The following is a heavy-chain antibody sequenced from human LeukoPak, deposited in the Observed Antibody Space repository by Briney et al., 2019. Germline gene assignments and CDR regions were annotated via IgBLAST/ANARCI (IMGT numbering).Heavy chain of an antibody. CDR2: IYYSGST. J-gene: IGHJ4*02. Sequence: SETLSLTCTVSGGSISNYYWSWIRQPPGKGLEWIGSIYYSGSTYYNPSLKSRVTISVDTSKNQFSLKLSSVTAADTAVYYCAREAAAGTGYFDYWGQGTLVTVSS. CDR1: GGSISNYY. D-gene: IGHD6-13*01. CDR3: AREAAAGTGYFDY. V-gene: IGHV4-59*12.